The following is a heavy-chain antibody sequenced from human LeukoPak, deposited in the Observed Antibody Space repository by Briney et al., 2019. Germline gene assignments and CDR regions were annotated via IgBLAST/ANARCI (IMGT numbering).Heavy chain of an antibody. CDR1: GGSFSGYY. V-gene: IGHV4-34*01. CDR2: INHSGST. Sequence: SETLSLTCAVYGGSFSGYYWSWIRQPPGKGLEWIGEINHSGSTNYNPSLKSRVTISVDTSKNQFSLKPSSVTAADTAVYYCARLANWQSEVLLWFGEYHNWFDPWGQGTLVTVSS. D-gene: IGHD3-10*01. CDR3: ARLANWQSEVLLWFGEYHNWFDP. J-gene: IGHJ5*02.